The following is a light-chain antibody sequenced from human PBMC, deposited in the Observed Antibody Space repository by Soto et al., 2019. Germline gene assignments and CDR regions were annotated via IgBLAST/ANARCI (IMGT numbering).Light chain of an antibody. CDR1: SVGIGGHNR. V-gene: IGLV2-8*01. Sequence: QSALTQPPSASGSPGQSVTISCTGTSVGIGGHNRVSWYQQHPGKTPKLMIYEVSERPSGVPDRFSGSKSGNTASLTVSGLQAEDEADYYCSSYGGSDNVLFGGGTKLTVL. CDR2: EVS. CDR3: SSYGGSDNVL. J-gene: IGLJ2*01.